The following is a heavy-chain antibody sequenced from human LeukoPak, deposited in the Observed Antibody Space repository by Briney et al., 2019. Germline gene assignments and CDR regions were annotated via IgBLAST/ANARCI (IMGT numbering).Heavy chain of an antibody. V-gene: IGHV4-39*07. CDR2: IYYSGNT. CDR1: GGSISSTTYY. J-gene: IGHJ3*01. CDR3: ARERFITSEGNALDV. D-gene: IGHD1-14*01. Sequence: PSETLSLTCIVSGGSISSTTYYWGWIRQPPGKRLEWIGSIYYSGNTYYNPSLKSRVTISLETSKDQFSLKLNSVTAADTAVYYCARERFITSEGNALDVWGQGTMVTVSS.